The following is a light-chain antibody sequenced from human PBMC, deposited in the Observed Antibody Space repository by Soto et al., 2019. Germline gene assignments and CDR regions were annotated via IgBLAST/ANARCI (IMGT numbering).Light chain of an antibody. V-gene: IGLV2-18*02. CDR3: RSHTSSSTLV. CDR1: SSDVGSNNR. Sequence: QSALTQPPSVSGSPGQSVSISCTGTSSDVGSNNRVSWYQQPPGTAPKLMIYGVSNRPSGVPDRFSGSKSGNTASLTISGLQAEDEADYYCRSHTSSSTLVFGGGTKLTAL. J-gene: IGLJ2*01. CDR2: GVS.